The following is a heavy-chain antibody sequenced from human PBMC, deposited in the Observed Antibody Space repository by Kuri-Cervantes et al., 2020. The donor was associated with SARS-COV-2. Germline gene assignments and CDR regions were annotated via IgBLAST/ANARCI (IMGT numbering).Heavy chain of an antibody. D-gene: IGHD2-2*01. J-gene: IGHJ1*01. CDR3: VRDPIPSLYCSSTSCARGAPRRLGYFQH. CDR1: GFTFSSYA. CDR2: ISYDGSNK. V-gene: IGHV3-30-3*01. Sequence: GGSLRLSCAASGFTFSSYAMHWVRRAPGKGLEWVAVISYDGSNKYYADSVKGRFTISRDNSKNTLYLQMNSLRAEDTAVYYCVRDPIPSLYCSSTSCARGAPRRLGYFQHWGQGTLVTVSS.